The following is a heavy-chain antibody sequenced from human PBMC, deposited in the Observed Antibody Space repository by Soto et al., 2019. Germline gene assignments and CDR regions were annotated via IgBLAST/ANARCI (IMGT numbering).Heavy chain of an antibody. D-gene: IGHD6-13*01. CDR2: ISGSGGST. CDR1: GFTFSSYA. CDR3: AVGSVIAAAGTFLYGPTVGGMDV. J-gene: IGHJ6*02. Sequence: GGSLRLSCAASGFTFSSYAMSWVRQAPGKGLEWVSAISGSGGSTYYADSVKGRFTISRDNSKNTLYLQMNSLRAEDTAVYYCAVGSVIAAAGTFLYGPTVGGMDVWGQGTTVTVSS. V-gene: IGHV3-23*01.